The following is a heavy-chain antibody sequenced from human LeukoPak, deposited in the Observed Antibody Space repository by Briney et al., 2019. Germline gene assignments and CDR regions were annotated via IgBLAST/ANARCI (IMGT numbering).Heavy chain of an antibody. Sequence: GASVKLSCKVSGYSLTELAMHWVRQAPGQGLEWMGYIVPDSGGADYDQKFQGRVTMTRDKSISTVYMELSSLRSDDTAVYYCSTEDKYCRGANCGQHGGEGTLVTVSS. D-gene: IGHD2-15*01. CDR2: IVPDSGGA. CDR1: GYSLTELA. J-gene: IGHJ1*01. CDR3: STEDKYCRGANCGQH. V-gene: IGHV1-2*02.